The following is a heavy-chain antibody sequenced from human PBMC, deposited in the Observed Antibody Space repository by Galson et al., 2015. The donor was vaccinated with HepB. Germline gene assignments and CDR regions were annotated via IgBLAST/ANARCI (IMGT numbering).Heavy chain of an antibody. D-gene: IGHD3-9*01. J-gene: IGHJ4*02. CDR2: ISSNGGST. CDR3: VKDHNVRYYDILTGYLSVEY. V-gene: IGHV3-64D*06. Sequence: SLRLSCAASGFTFSSYAMHWVRQAPGKGLEYVSAISSNGGSTYYADSVKGRFTISRDNSKNTLYLQMSSLRAEDTAVYYCVKDHNVRYYDILTGYLSVEYWGQGTLVTVSS. CDR1: GFTFSSYA.